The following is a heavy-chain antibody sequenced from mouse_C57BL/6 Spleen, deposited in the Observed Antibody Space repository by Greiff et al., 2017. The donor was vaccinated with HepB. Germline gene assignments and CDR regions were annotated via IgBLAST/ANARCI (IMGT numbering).Heavy chain of an antibody. CDR3: ARQDYYGSSYLAY. CDR2: ISSGGSYT. D-gene: IGHD1-1*01. Sequence: EVQLQESGGDLVKPGGSLKLSCAASGFTFSSYGMSWVRQTPDKRLEWVATISSGGSYTYYPDSVKGRFTISRDNAKNTLYLQMSSLKSEDTAMYDCARQDYYGSSYLAYWGQGTLVTVSA. CDR1: GFTFSSYG. J-gene: IGHJ3*01. V-gene: IGHV5-6*01.